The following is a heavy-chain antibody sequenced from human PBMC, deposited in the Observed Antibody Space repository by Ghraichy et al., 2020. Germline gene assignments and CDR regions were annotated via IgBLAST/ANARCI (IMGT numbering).Heavy chain of an antibody. Sequence: SQTLSLTCTVSGGSISSYYWSWIRQPPGKGLEWIGYIYYSGSTNYNPSLKSRVTISVDTSKNQFSLKVSSVTAADTAVYYCARDLPAFNWGQGTLVTVSS. V-gene: IGHV4-59*01. CDR3: ARDLPAFN. J-gene: IGHJ4*02. CDR1: GGSISSYY. CDR2: IYYSGST.